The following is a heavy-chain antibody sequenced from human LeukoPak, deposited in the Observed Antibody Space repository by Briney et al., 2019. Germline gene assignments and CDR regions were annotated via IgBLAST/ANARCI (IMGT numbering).Heavy chain of an antibody. CDR2: ISSSGSTI. CDR1: GFTFRSYE. J-gene: IGHJ4*02. Sequence: SGGSLRLSCAASGFTFRSYEMYWVRQAPGKGLEWVSYISSSGSTIYYADSVKGRFTISRDNAKNSLYLQMNSLRAEDTAVYYCARAEDYYDSSPPDYWGQGTLVTVSS. CDR3: ARAEDYYDSSPPDY. V-gene: IGHV3-48*03. D-gene: IGHD3-22*01.